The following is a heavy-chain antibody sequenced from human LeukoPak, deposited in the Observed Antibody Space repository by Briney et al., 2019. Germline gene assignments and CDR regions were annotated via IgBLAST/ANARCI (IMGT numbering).Heavy chain of an antibody. V-gene: IGHV1-18*01. J-gene: IGHJ4*02. CDR2: ISAYNGNT. Sequence: GASVKVSCKASGYTFTSYGISWVRQAPGQGLEWTGWISAYNGNTNYAQKLQGRVTMTTDTSTSTAYMELRSLRSDDTAVYYCARGYRATIFGVVPLVDYWGQGTLVTVSS. CDR1: GYTFTSYG. D-gene: IGHD3-3*01. CDR3: ARGYRATIFGVVPLVDY.